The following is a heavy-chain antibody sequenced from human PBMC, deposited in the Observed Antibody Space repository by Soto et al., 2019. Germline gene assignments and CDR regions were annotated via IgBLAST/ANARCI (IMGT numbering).Heavy chain of an antibody. J-gene: IGHJ4*02. Sequence: EVQLVESGGGLVQPGGSLRLSCAASGFTFSSYAMHWVRQAPGKGLEYVSAISSNGGSTYYANSVKGRFTISRDNSKNTLYLQMGSLRAEDMAVYYCARGPGYYFDNWGRGTLVTVSS. CDR1: GFTFSSYA. CDR2: ISSNGGST. CDR3: ARGPGYYFDN. V-gene: IGHV3-64*01.